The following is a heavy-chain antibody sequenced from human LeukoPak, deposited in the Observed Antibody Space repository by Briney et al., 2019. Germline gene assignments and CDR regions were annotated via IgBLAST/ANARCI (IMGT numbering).Heavy chain of an antibody. CDR2: LSTSGST. CDR3: GTSEVYLDFAMDV. D-gene: IGHD3-9*01. J-gene: IGHJ3*01. Sequence: SETLSLTCSVSGGSVSAYYWSWIRQPAGKGLEWVGRLSTSGSTNYDPSPKSRVTISVDTSKNQFSLKLTSVTAADAAVYYCGTSEVYLDFAMDVWGRGTMVTVSS. CDR1: GGSVSAYY. V-gene: IGHV4-4*07.